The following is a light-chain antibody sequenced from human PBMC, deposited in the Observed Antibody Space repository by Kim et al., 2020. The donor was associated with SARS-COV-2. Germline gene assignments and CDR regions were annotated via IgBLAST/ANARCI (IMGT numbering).Light chain of an antibody. CDR2: LNSDGSH. CDR3: QTWDTGTWV. Sequence: ASVNLTCTLCSGHSSYAIAWHQQQPEKGPRYLMKLNSDGSHSKGDGIPDRFSGSSSGAERYLTISSLQSEDEADYYCQTWDTGTWVFGGGTKLTVL. V-gene: IGLV4-69*01. J-gene: IGLJ3*02. CDR1: SGHSSYA.